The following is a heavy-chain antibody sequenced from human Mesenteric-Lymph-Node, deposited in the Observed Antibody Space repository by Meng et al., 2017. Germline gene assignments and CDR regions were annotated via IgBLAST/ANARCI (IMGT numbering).Heavy chain of an antibody. CDR3: AKDYYDSSGYYNFGGVVGYFDL. CDR2: ISGSGGST. V-gene: IGHV3-23*01. D-gene: IGHD3-22*01. CDR1: GFTFSSYA. J-gene: IGHJ2*01. Sequence: GGSLRLSCAASGFTFSSYAMSWVRQAPGKGLEWVSAISGSGGSTYYADSVKGRFTISRDNSKNTLYLQMNSLRAEETAVYYGAKDYYDSSGYYNFGGVVGYFDLWGRGTLVTVSS.